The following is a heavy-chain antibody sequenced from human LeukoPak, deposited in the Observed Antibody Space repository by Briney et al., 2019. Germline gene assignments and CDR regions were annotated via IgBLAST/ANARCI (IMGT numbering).Heavy chain of an antibody. D-gene: IGHD6-19*01. CDR2: INPNSGGT. J-gene: IGHJ4*02. Sequence: ASVKVSCKAFGYAFTGYYMHWVRQAPGQGLEWMGWINPNSGGTNYAQKFQGRVTMTRDTSISTAYMELSRLRSDDTAVYCCARADGWAYYFDYWGQGTLVTVSS. CDR3: ARADGWAYYFDY. V-gene: IGHV1-2*02. CDR1: GYAFTGYY.